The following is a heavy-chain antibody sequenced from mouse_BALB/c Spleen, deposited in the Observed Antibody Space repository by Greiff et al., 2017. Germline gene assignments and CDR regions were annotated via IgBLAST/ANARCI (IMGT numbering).Heavy chain of an antibody. CDR1: GYTFTSYW. J-gene: IGHJ1*01. Sequence: QVQLQQPGAELVKPGASVKLSCKASGYTFTSYWMHWVKQRPGQGLEWIGEINPSNGRTNYNEKFKSKATLTVDKSSSTAYMQLSSLTSEDSAVYYCARPPFIYDGYLYWYFDVWGAGTTVTVSA. CDR3: ARPPFIYDGYLYWYFDV. D-gene: IGHD2-3*01. V-gene: IGHV1S81*02. CDR2: INPSNGRT.